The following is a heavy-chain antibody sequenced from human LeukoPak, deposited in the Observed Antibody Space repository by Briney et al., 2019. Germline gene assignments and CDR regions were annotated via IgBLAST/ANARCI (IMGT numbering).Heavy chain of an antibody. Sequence: GGSLRLSCAGSGFAFSSTWMSWVRQAPGKGLEWVANIHPDGSVKYFQDSVKGRFTMSRDNAKSSLYLQMNSLRAEDTAVYFCARETYSATYYFDYWGQGTLVTVSS. CDR3: ARETYSATYYFDY. V-gene: IGHV3-7*01. CDR2: IHPDGSVK. J-gene: IGHJ4*02. D-gene: IGHD1-26*01. CDR1: GFAFSSTW.